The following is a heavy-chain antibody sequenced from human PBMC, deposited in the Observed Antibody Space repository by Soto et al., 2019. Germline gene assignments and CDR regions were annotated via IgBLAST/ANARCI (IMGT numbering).Heavy chain of an antibody. J-gene: IGHJ6*03. CDR2: IYYSGST. CDR1: GGSISSSSYY. Sequence: SETLSLTCTVSGGSISSSSYYWGWIRQPPGKGLEWIGSIYYSGSTYYNPSLKSRVTISVDTSKNQFSLKLSSVTAADTAVYYCARRGPLTGTTTIVYYYYMDVWGKGTTVTVSS. V-gene: IGHV4-39*01. D-gene: IGHD1-1*01. CDR3: ARRGPLTGTTTIVYYYYMDV.